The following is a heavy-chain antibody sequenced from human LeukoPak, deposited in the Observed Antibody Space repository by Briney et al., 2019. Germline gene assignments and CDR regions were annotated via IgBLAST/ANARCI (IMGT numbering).Heavy chain of an antibody. CDR2: IYFSGGNT. J-gene: IGHJ4*02. D-gene: IGHD2/OR15-2a*01. Sequence: SETLSLTCAVSGGSISNYYWSWIRQPPGKELEWIGYIYFSGGNTNYNPSFKSRVTISVDTSKNQFFLRLNSVTAADTAVYYCSEGYFEPFAHWGQGILVTVSS. CDR1: GGSISNYY. V-gene: IGHV4-59*08. CDR3: SEGYFEPFAH.